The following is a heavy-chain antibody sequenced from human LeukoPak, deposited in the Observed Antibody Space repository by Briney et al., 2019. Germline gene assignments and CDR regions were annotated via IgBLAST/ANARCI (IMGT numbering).Heavy chain of an antibody. J-gene: IGHJ4*02. D-gene: IGHD3-22*01. V-gene: IGHV3-48*01. Sequence: GGSLRLSCAASGFTFSSYSMNWVRQAPGKGLEWVSYISSSSSTIYYADSVKGRFTISRDNAKNSLYLQMNSPRAEDTAVYYCARVLHKRNYDSSDYYGYWGQGILVTVSS. CDR2: ISSSSSTI. CDR3: ARVLHKRNYDSSDYYGY. CDR1: GFTFSSYS.